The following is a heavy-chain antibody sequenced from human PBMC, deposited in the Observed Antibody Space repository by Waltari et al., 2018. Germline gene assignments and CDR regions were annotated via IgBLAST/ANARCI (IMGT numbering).Heavy chain of an antibody. J-gene: IGHJ6*02. CDR2: IYHSGSP. D-gene: IGHD2-2*01. Sequence: QVQLQESGPGLVKPSETLSLTCAVSGYSISSGYYWGWIRQPPGKGLEWMWCIYHSGSPYSNPSLKRRVTISVDTSKNQFSLKLISVTAADTAVYYCARHLKTHQLQPAAGMDVWGQGTTVTVSS. CDR1: GYSISSGYY. CDR3: ARHLKTHQLQPAAGMDV. V-gene: IGHV4-38-2*01.